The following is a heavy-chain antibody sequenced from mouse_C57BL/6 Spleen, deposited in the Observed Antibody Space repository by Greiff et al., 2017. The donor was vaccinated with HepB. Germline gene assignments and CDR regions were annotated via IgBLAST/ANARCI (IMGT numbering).Heavy chain of an antibody. CDR1: GFTFSSYT. CDR2: ISGGGGNT. V-gene: IGHV5-9*01. CDR3: ARPYSNVFAY. D-gene: IGHD2-5*01. Sequence: SGGGLVKPGGSLKLSCAASGFTFSSYTMSWVRQTPEKRLEWVATISGGGGNTYYPDSVKGRFTISRDNAKNTLYLQMSSLRSEDTALYYCARPYSNVFAYWGQGTLVTVSA. J-gene: IGHJ3*01.